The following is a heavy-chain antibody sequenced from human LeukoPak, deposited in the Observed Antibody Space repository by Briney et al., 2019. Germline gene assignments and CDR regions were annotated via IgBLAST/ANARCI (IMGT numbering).Heavy chain of an antibody. V-gene: IGHV3-74*01. D-gene: IGHD6-19*01. CDR2: INSDGSST. CDR3: ARECSSAWDRSVCLRY. Sequence: PGGSLRHSCAASGFTFRSYLMHWVRQAPGKGLVWVSRINSDGSSTSYADSVKGRFTISRDNSKNTLYLQMNSLRAEDTAVYYCARECSSAWDRSVCLRYWCQGSLVTVSS. J-gene: IGHJ4*02. CDR1: GFTFRSYL.